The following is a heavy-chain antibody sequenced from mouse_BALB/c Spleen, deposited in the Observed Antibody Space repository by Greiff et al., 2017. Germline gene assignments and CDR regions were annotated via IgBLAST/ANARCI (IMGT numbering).Heavy chain of an antibody. D-gene: IGHD2-9*01. CDR2: INPSPGYT. J-gene: IGHJ3*01. CDR1: GYTFTSYW. CDR3: ARSSYGYPFAY. Sequence: VHLVESGAELAKPGASVKMSCKASGYTFTSYWMHWVKQRPGQGLEWIGYINPSPGYTEYNQKFKDKATLTADKSSSTAYMQLSSLTSEDSAVYYCARSSYGYPFAYWGQGTLVTVSA. V-gene: IGHV1-7*01.